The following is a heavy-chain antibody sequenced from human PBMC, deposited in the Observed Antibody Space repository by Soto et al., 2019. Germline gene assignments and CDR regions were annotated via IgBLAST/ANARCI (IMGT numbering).Heavy chain of an antibody. Sequence: AGGSLRLSCAASGFTFSSYAMSWVRQAPGKGLEWVSAISGSGGSTYYADSVKGRFTISRDNSKNTLYLQMNSLRAEDTAVYYCAKDAGIAADGTYYYYGMDVWGQGTTVTVSS. CDR3: AKDAGIAADGTYYYYGMDV. CDR1: GFTFSSYA. V-gene: IGHV3-23*01. CDR2: ISGSGGST. J-gene: IGHJ6*02. D-gene: IGHD6-13*01.